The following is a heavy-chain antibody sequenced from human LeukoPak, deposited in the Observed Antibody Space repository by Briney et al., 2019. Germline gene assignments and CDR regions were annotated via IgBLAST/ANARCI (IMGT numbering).Heavy chain of an antibody. Sequence: GGSLRLSCVASGFTFDTYTMNWVRQAPGKGLEWVSSISSKSGYIHYADSVKGRFIISRDNAKNSLSLQMNSLRAEDTAVYYCARVRTAYYPDYWGQGTLVTVSS. J-gene: IGHJ4*02. V-gene: IGHV3-21*01. CDR1: GFTFDTYT. CDR2: ISSKSGYI. CDR3: ARVRTAYYPDY. D-gene: IGHD3/OR15-3a*01.